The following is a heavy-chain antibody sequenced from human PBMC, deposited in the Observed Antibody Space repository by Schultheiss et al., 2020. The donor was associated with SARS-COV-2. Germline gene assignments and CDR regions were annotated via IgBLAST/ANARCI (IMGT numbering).Heavy chain of an antibody. D-gene: IGHD5-18*01. CDR1: GGSISSYY. CDR3: ARDSGYNRGRIYFDS. V-gene: IGHV4-4*07. Sequence: SETLSLTCTVSGGSISSYYWSWIRQPPGKGLEWIGLIYTSGSTNYSPSLQSRVTISLDTSKNQFSLDLSSVTAADTAVYYCARDSGYNRGRIYFDSWGQGTLVTVSS. J-gene: IGHJ4*02. CDR2: IYTSGST.